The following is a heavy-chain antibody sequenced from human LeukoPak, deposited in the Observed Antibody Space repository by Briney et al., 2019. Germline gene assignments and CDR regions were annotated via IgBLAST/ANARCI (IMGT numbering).Heavy chain of an antibody. V-gene: IGHV3-7*01. D-gene: IGHD2-15*01. Sequence: GGSLRLSCAASGFTFSSYLMSWVRQAPGKGLEWVANIKHDGSEKYHVDSVKGRFTISRDNAKNSLYLQMNSLRAEDTAVYYCARGVMRYCSGGSCAYFDYWGQGTLVTVSS. CDR2: IKHDGSEK. J-gene: IGHJ4*02. CDR1: GFTFSSYL. CDR3: ARGVMRYCSGGSCAYFDY.